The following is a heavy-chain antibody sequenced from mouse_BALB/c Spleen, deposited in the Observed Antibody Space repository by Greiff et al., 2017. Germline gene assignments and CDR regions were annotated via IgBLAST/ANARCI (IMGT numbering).Heavy chain of an antibody. V-gene: IGHV5-17*02. D-gene: IGHD1-1*01. CDR1: GFTFSSFG. CDR3: ARRELHYAMDY. CDR2: ISSGSSTI. Sequence: DVKLVESGGGLVQPGGSRKLSCAASGFTFSSFGMHWVRQAPEKGLEWVAYISSGSSTIYYADTVKGRFTISRDNPKNTLFLQMTSLRSEDTAMYYCARRELHYAMDYWGQGTSVTVSS. J-gene: IGHJ4*01.